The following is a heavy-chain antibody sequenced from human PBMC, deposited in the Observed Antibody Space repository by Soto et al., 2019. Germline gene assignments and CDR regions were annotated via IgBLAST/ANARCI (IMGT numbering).Heavy chain of an antibody. CDR2: INPATGAA. CDR1: GYPVTAYY. D-gene: IGHD3-3*01. Sequence: QLHLVQSGAVVKKPGASVTVSCSASGYPVTAYYMHWVRQAPGRGLEWMGGINPATGAATQTQTSQGGVTMTREPSERRVFMVYSGATSEDTAVFYCEVGGGVGVAGSAAFDMWGQGTLVTVSS. V-gene: IGHV1-2*02. CDR3: EVGGGVGVAGSAAFDM. J-gene: IGHJ3*02.